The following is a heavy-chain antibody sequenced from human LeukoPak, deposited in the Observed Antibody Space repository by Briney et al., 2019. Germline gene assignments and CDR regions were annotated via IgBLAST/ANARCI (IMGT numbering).Heavy chain of an antibody. CDR1: GGSISSYY. D-gene: IGHD2-15*01. CDR3: ARETFPHCSGGSCYSGAFDI. Sequence: SETLSLTCTVSGGSISSYYWSWIRQPPGKGLEWIGYIYYSGSTNYNPSLKSRVTISVDKSKNQFSLKLSSVTAADTAVYYCARETFPHCSGGSCYSGAFDIWGQGTMVTVSS. J-gene: IGHJ3*02. CDR2: IYYSGST. V-gene: IGHV4-59*12.